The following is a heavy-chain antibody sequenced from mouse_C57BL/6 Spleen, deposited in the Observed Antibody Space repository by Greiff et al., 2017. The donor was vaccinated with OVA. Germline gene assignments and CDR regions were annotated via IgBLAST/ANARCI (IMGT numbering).Heavy chain of an antibody. D-gene: IGHD1-1*01. J-gene: IGHJ2*01. Sequence: EVQLQQSGPELVKPGASVKISCKASGYTFTDYYMNWVKQSHGKSLEWIGDINPNNGGTSYNQKFKGKATLTVDKSSSTAYMELRSLTSEDSAVYYCARDTTVVGPFFDYWGQGTTLTVSS. CDR2: INPNNGGT. V-gene: IGHV1-26*01. CDR3: ARDTTVVGPFFDY. CDR1: GYTFTDYY.